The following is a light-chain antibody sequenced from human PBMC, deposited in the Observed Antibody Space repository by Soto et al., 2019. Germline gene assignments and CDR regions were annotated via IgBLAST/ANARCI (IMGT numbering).Light chain of an antibody. CDR3: QQFNNWPPLT. V-gene: IGKV3-15*01. Sequence: EVVMTQSPATLSVSPGDRATLSCRASQFVSTNLAWYQQKPGQAPRLLIYSASTMATGIPARFSGSGSGTEFTLTISSLQSEDSAVYYCQQFNNWPPLTFGGGTKVEIK. CDR2: SAS. J-gene: IGKJ4*01. CDR1: QFVSTN.